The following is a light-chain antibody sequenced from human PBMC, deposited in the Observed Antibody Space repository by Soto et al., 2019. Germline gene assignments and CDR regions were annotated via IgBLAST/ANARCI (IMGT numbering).Light chain of an antibody. CDR1: CSDVGAYNY. CDR3: CSNAGSYSWV. CDR2: DDS. J-gene: IGLJ2*01. V-gene: IGLV2-11*01. Sequence: QSVLTQPRSVSGSPGQSVTISCTGTCSDVGAYNYVSWYQQHPGKVPKILIFDDSSRHSGVPHRFSGSKSGNTAYLTISGLQAEDEADYYCCSNAGSYSWVFGGGTKLTVL.